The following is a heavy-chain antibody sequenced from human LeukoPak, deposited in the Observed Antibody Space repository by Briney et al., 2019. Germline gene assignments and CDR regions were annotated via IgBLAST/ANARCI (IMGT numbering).Heavy chain of an antibody. D-gene: IGHD1-26*01. Sequence: PGGCLRLACAASGFTFSDYYITGIRQTPRKRLEWVSYISSSVTTIYYADSVKGRFTISRDNAKNSLYLQMDSLRAEDTAVYYCARDWSGSRDYWGQGTLVTVSS. CDR1: GFTFSDYY. CDR3: ARDWSGSRDY. V-gene: IGHV3-11*01. CDR2: ISSSVTTI. J-gene: IGHJ4*02.